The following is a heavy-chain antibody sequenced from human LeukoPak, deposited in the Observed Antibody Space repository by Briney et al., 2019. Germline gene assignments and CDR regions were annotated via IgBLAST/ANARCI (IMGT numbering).Heavy chain of an antibody. CDR2: VDHTGST. Sequence: SETLSLTCTVSDDSITMYYWTWIRQPPGKGLEGIGYVDHTGSTKFNPSLNGRVSISRDTSNNFFSLRLRSVTAADTAVYFCARGRVSSSTWYSTYYYFFYMDFWGKGITVTVSS. D-gene: IGHD4-11*01. V-gene: IGHV4-59*01. CDR3: ARGRVSSSTWYSTYYYFFYMDF. J-gene: IGHJ6*03. CDR1: DDSITMYY.